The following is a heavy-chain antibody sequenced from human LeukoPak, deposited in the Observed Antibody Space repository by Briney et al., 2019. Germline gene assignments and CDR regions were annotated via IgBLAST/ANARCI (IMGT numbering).Heavy chain of an antibody. D-gene: IGHD3-22*01. J-gene: IGHJ4*02. CDR1: GGSISSGGYS. V-gene: IGHV4-30-2*01. CDR3: ASGYDSSGYHKEYFDS. Sequence: SETLSLTCVVSGGSISSGGYSWSWIRQPPGKGLEWIGDIYHSGSTYYIPSLKSRVTISADRSKNQFSLKLSSVTAADTAVYYCASGYDSSGYHKEYFDSWGQGTLVTVSS. CDR2: IYHSGST.